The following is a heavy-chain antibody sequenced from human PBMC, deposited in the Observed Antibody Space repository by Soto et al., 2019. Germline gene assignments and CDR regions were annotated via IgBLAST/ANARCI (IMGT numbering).Heavy chain of an antibody. Sequence: ASVKVSCKASGYTFTSYDINWVRQATGQGLEWMGWMNPNSGNTGYAQKFQGRVTMTRNTSISTAYMEPSSLRSEDTAVYYCAGPRIAVAGNWFDPWGQGTLVTVSS. CDR2: MNPNSGNT. D-gene: IGHD6-19*01. V-gene: IGHV1-8*01. CDR3: AGPRIAVAGNWFDP. J-gene: IGHJ5*02. CDR1: GYTFTSYD.